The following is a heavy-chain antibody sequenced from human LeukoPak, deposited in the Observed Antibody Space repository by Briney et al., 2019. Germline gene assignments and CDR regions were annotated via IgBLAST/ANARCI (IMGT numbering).Heavy chain of an antibody. J-gene: IGHJ6*03. CDR3: ATSYGADYMDF. D-gene: IGHD4-17*01. CDR1: GYTFTSYY. CDR2: INPSGGST. Sequence: ASVKVSCKASGYTFTSYYMHWVRQAPGQGLEWMGIINPSGGSTSYAQKFQGRVTMTRDMSTSTVYMELISLRSEDTAVYYCATSYGADYMDFWGKGTTVTV. V-gene: IGHV1-46*01.